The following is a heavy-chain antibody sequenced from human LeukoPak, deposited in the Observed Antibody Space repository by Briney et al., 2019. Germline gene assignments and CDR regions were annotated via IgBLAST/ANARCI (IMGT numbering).Heavy chain of an antibody. D-gene: IGHD1-14*01. CDR1: GLTFSTSG. Sequence: GGSLRLSCTASGLTFSTSGFNWVRQAPGKGLEWVASIGPTGSDRYRADSIKGRFTISRDNANNFLYLQMNSLRAEDTAVYYCATETNGRHYDYWGQGTLLTVSS. V-gene: IGHV3-21*06. CDR2: IGPTGSDR. J-gene: IGHJ4*02. CDR3: ATETNGRHYDY.